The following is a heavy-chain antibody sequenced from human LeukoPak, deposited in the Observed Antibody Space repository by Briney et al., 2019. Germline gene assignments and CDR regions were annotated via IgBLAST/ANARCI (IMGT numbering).Heavy chain of an antibody. CDR2: IRSKAYGGTT. CDR3: VRDYRYAGHESVY. D-gene: IGHD5-12*01. J-gene: IGHJ4*02. V-gene: IGHV3-49*04. Sequence: PGGSLRLSCTTSGFSFGEYALTWVRQAPGKGLEWVGFIRSKAYGGTTENAASVRGRFTISRDDSNSIAYLQMNSLKTEDTAVYYCVRDYRYAGHESVYWGQGTLVTVSS. CDR1: GFSFGEYA.